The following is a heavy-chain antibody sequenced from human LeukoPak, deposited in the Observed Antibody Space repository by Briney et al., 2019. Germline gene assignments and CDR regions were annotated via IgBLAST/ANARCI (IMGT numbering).Heavy chain of an antibody. CDR2: ISSTSTSI. J-gene: IGHJ3*02. Sequence: PGGSLRLSCAASGFTFSTYTMNWVRQAPGKGLEWVSSISSTSTSIYYADSVKGRFTISRDNAKKSLYLQMNSLRAEDTAVYYCARVPGKYAFDIWGQGTMVSVSS. CDR3: ARVPGKYAFDI. V-gene: IGHV3-21*04. CDR1: GFTFSTYT.